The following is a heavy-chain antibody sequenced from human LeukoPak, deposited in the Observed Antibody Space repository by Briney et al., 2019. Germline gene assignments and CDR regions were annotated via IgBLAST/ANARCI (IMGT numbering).Heavy chain of an antibody. J-gene: IGHJ4*02. V-gene: IGHV3-23*01. CDR3: AKGFDFWRGLYYFDH. D-gene: IGHD3-3*01. CDR2: ISVSGGVT. CDR1: GITFTDHG. Sequence: PGRSLRLSCAASGITFTDHGLSWVRQAPGKGLEWVSSISVSGGVTLYADSVKGRFVISRDNSRSRVYLEMSRLRAEDTAVYYCAKGFDFWRGLYYFDHWGQGTLVTVSS.